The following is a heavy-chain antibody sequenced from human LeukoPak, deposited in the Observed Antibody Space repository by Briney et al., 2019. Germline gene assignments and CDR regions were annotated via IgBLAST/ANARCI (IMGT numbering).Heavy chain of an antibody. J-gene: IGHJ6*02. Sequence: GGSLRLSCAASGFTFSSYAMHWVRQAPGKGLEWVAVISYDGSNKYYADSVKGRFTISRDNSKNTLYLQMNSLRAEDTAVYYCARALGIAAAGHGMDVWGQGTTVTVSS. CDR1: GFTFSSYA. D-gene: IGHD6-13*01. V-gene: IGHV3-30-3*01. CDR3: ARALGIAAAGHGMDV. CDR2: ISYDGSNK.